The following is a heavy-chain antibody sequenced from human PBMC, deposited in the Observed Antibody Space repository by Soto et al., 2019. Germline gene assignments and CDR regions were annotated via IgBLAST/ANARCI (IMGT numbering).Heavy chain of an antibody. J-gene: IGHJ4*02. D-gene: IGHD3-9*01. Sequence: SETLSLTCTVSGGSISSGGYYWSWIRQHPGKGLEWIGCIYYSGTYYNPSLKSRVTISVDTSKNQFSLSLSSVTAADTAVYYCARALRYFDWFPFYWGQGTLVTVSS. V-gene: IGHV4-31*03. CDR2: IYYSGT. CDR1: GGSISSGGYY. CDR3: ARALRYFDWFPFY.